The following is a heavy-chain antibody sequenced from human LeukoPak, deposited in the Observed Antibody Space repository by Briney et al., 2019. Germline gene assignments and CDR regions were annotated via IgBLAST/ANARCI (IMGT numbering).Heavy chain of an antibody. CDR2: TYYRSKWYN. D-gene: IGHD6-19*01. V-gene: IGHV6-1*01. CDR1: GDSVSSNSAA. Sequence: SQTLSLTCAISGDSVSSNSAAWNWIRQSPSRGLEWLGRTYYRSKWYNAYAVSVKSRITINPDTSKDQFSLQLNSATPEDTAVYYCARDAGSGWSSFDYWGQGTLVTVSS. J-gene: IGHJ4*02. CDR3: ARDAGSGWSSFDY.